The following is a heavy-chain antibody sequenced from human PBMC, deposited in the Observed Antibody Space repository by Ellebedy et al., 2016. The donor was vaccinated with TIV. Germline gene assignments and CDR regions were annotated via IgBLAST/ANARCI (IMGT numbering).Heavy chain of an antibody. CDR3: ARGDPVLNYYGSGRADY. V-gene: IGHV3-30-3*01. CDR1: GFTFSSYA. D-gene: IGHD3-10*01. J-gene: IGHJ4*02. CDR2: ISYDGSNK. Sequence: LSLTXXASGFTFSSYAMSWVRQAPGKGLEWVAVISYDGSNKYYADSVKGRFTISRDNSKNTLYLQMNSLRAEDTAVYYCARGDPVLNYYGSGRADYWGQGTLVTVSS.